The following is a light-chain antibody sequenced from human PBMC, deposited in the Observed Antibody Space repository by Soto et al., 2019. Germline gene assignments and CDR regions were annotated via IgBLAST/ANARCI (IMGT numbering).Light chain of an antibody. CDR3: QQYYNWPCT. J-gene: IGKJ2*02. CDR1: QSVSSN. V-gene: IGKV3-15*01. CDR2: GAS. Sequence: EIVMTQSPATLSVSPGERATLSCRASQSVSSNLAWFQQKPGQAPRLLIYGASTRATGIPAWFSGSGSGTEFTLTIRSLQSEDFAVYYCQQYYNWPCTFGQGTNLEI.